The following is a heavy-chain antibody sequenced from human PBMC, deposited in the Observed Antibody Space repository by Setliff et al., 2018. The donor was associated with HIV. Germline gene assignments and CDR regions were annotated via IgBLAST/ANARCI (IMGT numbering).Heavy chain of an antibody. CDR1: GGSISSYY. J-gene: IGHJ4*02. Sequence: SETLSLTCTVSGGSISSYYWSWIRQPAGKGLEWIGRIYTSGSTNYNPSLKSRVTMSVDTSKNHFSLKLRSVTAADTAVYYCAQLGMVDDFDYWGQGTLVTSPQ. V-gene: IGHV4-4*07. D-gene: IGHD1-1*01. CDR2: IYTSGST. CDR3: AQLGMVDDFDY.